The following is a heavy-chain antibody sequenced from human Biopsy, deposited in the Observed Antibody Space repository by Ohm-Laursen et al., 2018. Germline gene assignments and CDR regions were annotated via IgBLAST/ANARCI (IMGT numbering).Heavy chain of an antibody. CDR2: IIPIPNVA. CDR3: ARGEGSSWFDP. J-gene: IGHJ5*02. Sequence: SSVKVSCKASGDSFTSYAIGWVRQAPGQGLEWMGGIIPIPNVATYAQEFQGRITITADESTSTAYMELSSLTSDDTAVYFCARGEGSSWFDPWGHGTLVTVSS. D-gene: IGHD1-26*01. V-gene: IGHV1-69*10. CDR1: GDSFTSYA.